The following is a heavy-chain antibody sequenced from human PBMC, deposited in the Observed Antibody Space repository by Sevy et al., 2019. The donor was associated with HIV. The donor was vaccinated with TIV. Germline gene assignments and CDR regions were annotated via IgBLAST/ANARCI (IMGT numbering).Heavy chain of an antibody. Sequence: ASVKVSCKASGYTFTSYDINWVRQATGQGLEWMGWMNPNRGNTGYAQKFQGRVTMTRNTSISTAYMKLSSLRSEDTAVYYCAGWFDPTGMDVWGQGTKVTVSS. CDR1: GYTFTSYD. D-gene: IGHD3-10*01. J-gene: IGHJ6*02. CDR3: AGWFDPTGMDV. CDR2: MNPNRGNT. V-gene: IGHV1-8*01.